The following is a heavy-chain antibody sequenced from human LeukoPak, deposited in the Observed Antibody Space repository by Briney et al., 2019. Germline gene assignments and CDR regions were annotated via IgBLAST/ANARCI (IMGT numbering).Heavy chain of an antibody. CDR3: ARDHYDFWSGYYGFDP. D-gene: IGHD3-3*01. V-gene: IGHV3-48*03. J-gene: IGHJ5*02. CDR1: GFTFSSYE. CDR2: ISSSGSTI. Sequence: GGSLRLSCAASGFTFSSYEMNWVRQAPGKGLEWVSYISSSGSTIYYADSVKGRFTISRDNAKNSLYLQMNSLRAEDTAVYYCARDHYDFWSGYYGFDPWGQGTLVTVSS.